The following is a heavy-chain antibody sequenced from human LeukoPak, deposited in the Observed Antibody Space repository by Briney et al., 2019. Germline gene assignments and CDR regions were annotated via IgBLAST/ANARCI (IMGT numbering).Heavy chain of an antibody. D-gene: IGHD3-22*01. CDR2: ISSSSSTI. Sequence: GGSLRLSCAASGFTFSSYSMNWVRQAPGKGLEWVSYISSSSSTIYYADSVKGRFTISRDNAKSSLYLQMNSLRAEDTAVYYCARDSGIYYDSSGYYGPGYFQHWGQGTLVTVSS. V-gene: IGHV3-48*01. J-gene: IGHJ1*01. CDR1: GFTFSSYS. CDR3: ARDSGIYYDSSGYYGPGYFQH.